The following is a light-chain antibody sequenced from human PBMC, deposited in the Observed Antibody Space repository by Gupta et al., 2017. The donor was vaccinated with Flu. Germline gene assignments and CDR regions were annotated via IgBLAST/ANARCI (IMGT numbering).Light chain of an antibody. Sequence: TSSDVGRFNLVSWYQQYPGKAHKLRIYEGSRRPSGVSNRFSGSKSGNTASLTISGLQAEDEADYYCCSYAGSDVYVFGTGTKVTVL. CDR1: SSDVGRFNL. V-gene: IGLV2-23*01. J-gene: IGLJ1*01. CDR3: CSYAGSDVYV. CDR2: EGS.